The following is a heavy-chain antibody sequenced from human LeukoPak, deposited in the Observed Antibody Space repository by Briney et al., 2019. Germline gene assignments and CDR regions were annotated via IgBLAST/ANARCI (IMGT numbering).Heavy chain of an antibody. CDR3: ATDGIPSATALAN. V-gene: IGHV3-30*02. CDR2: IKYDGSKM. Sequence: SGGSLKLSCETSGFTFSHYGIHWVRQVPGMGLEWVAFIKYDGSKMYYAESVQGRFTISRDNSKNNLFLQMTRMRPQDTAVYYCATDGIPSATALANWGQGTLVTVSS. J-gene: IGHJ4*02. D-gene: IGHD2/OR15-2a*01. CDR1: GFTFSHYG.